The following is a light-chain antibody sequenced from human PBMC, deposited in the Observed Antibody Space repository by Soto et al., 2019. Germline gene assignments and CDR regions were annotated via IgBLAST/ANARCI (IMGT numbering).Light chain of an antibody. CDR1: SSDIGGYNY. V-gene: IGLV2-14*01. Sequence: QSVLTQPASVSGSPGQSITISCTGTSSDIGGYNYVSWYQQHPGKAPKLMIYEVSNRPSGVSNRFSGSKSGNTASLTISGRQAEDEADYYCSSYATSTLGVFGGGTQLTVL. CDR2: EVS. CDR3: SSYATSTLGV. J-gene: IGLJ2*01.